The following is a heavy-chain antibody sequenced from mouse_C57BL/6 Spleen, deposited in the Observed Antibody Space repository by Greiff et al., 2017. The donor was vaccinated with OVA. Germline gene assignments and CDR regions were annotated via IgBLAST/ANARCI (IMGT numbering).Heavy chain of an antibody. J-gene: IGHJ4*01. Sequence: QVQLQQPGAELVMPGASVKLSCKASGYTFTSYWMHWVKQRPGQGLEWIGEIDPSDSYTNYNQQLKGKSTLTVDKSSSTAYMQLSSRTSEDSAVYYCARYYGPGAMDDWGQGTSVTVSS. CDR3: ARYYGPGAMDD. CDR1: GYTFTSYW. CDR2: IDPSDSYT. D-gene: IGHD1-1*01. V-gene: IGHV1-69*01.